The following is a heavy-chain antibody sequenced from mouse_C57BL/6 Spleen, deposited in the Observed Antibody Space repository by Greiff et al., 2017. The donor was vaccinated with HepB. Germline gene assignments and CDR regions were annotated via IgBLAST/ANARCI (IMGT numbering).Heavy chain of an antibody. D-gene: IGHD1-1*01. CDR3: ANLNYGYYYAMDY. V-gene: IGHV1-53*01. CDR1: GYTFTSYW. CDR2: IDPSNGGT. J-gene: IGHJ4*01. Sequence: QVQLQQPGTELVKPGASVKLSCKASGYTFTSYWMHWVKQRPGQGLEWIGNIDPSNGGTNYNEKFKSKATLTVDKSSSTAYMQLSSLTSEDSAVYYCANLNYGYYYAMDYWGQGTSVTVSS.